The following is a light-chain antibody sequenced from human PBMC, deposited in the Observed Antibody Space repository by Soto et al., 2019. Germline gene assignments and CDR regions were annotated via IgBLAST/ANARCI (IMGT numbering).Light chain of an antibody. CDR2: DVS. CDR3: SSYTTDTTQV. Sequence: QSVLTQPASVSGSPGQSITISCTGTSSDVGRYNYVSWYQQHPGKAPKLMIYDVSSRPSGVSTRFSGSKSGNTASLTISGLQAEDEADYYCSSYTTDTTQVFGTGTKVTVL. V-gene: IGLV2-14*01. J-gene: IGLJ1*01. CDR1: SSDVGRYNY.